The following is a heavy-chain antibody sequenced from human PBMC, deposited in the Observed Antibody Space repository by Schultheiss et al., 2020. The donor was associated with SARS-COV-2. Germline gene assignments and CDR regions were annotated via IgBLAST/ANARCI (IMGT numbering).Heavy chain of an antibody. Sequence: SETLSLTCAVYGGSFSGYCWNWLRQPPGKGLEWIGYIYYSGSTNYNPSLKSRVTISVDKSKNQFSLKLSSVTAADTAVYYCARGGRAVVIAIRRVGLWFDPWGQGTLVTVSS. D-gene: IGHD2-21*01. V-gene: IGHV4-34*01. CDR2: IYYSGST. CDR3: ARGGRAVVIAIRRVGLWFDP. J-gene: IGHJ5*02. CDR1: GGSFSGYC.